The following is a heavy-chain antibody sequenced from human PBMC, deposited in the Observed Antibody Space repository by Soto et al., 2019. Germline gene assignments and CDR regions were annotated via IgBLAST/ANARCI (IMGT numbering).Heavy chain of an antibody. CDR1: GFTFTDYY. CDR3: ARDSGKTPDY. V-gene: IGHV3-11*01. Sequence: SGGSLKLSCVASGFTFTDYYMTWIRQAPGKAPERVAYITTSSTTTYYADSVRGRFTVSRDNAKNSLSLEMNGLTVEDTAVYYCARDSGKTPDYWGQGTLVTVSS. CDR2: ITTSSTTT. J-gene: IGHJ4*02.